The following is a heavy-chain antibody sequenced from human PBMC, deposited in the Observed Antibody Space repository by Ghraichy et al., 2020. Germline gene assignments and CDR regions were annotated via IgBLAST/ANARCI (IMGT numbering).Heavy chain of an antibody. V-gene: IGHV4-34*01. CDR3: ARGRFGSSWYQVFDP. Sequence: SETLSLTCAVYGGSFSGYYWSWIRQTPGKGLEWIGEINHSGSTNYNPSLESRVTMSVDPSKNQLSLRVTSVTAADTAVYYCARGRFGSSWYQVFDPWGQGTLVTVSS. CDR2: INHSGST. D-gene: IGHD6-13*01. CDR1: GGSFSGYY. J-gene: IGHJ5*02.